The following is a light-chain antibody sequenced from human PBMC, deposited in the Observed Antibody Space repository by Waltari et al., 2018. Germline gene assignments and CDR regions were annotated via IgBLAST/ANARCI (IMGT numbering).Light chain of an antibody. CDR3: QSYDSSLSQV. CDR1: YTNIGSGYD. CDR2: GDN. J-gene: IGLJ6*01. V-gene: IGLV1-40*01. Sequence: QSVLTQPPSVSGAPGQRVTIPCIGTYTNIGSGYDVQWFQQLPGSAPKVLLYGDNYWPSGVPDRFSGSTSGTSASLTITGLQAEDEGDYYCQSYDSSLSQVFGSGTKVTVL.